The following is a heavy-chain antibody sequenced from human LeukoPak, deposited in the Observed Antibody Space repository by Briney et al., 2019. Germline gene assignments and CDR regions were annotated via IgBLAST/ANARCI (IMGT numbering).Heavy chain of an antibody. CDR3: ARVGNYGDPSDAFDI. J-gene: IGHJ3*02. CDR2: INYSGDT. V-gene: IGHV4-59*12. CDR1: GGSISIYY. D-gene: IGHD4-17*01. Sequence: SETLSLTCSVSGGSISIYYWSWIRQPPGKGLEWIAYINYSGDTNYNPSLKSRVTISIDTSKSQFSLKVSSVTAADTAVYYCARVGNYGDPSDAFDIWGQGTMVTVSS.